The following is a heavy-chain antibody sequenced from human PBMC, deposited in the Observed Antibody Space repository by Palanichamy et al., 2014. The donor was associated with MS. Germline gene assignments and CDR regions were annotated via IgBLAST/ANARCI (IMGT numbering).Heavy chain of an antibody. Sequence: QAQLVQSGAEVKKPGSSVKVSCKASGDTFSTYAISWVRQAPGQGLEWMGDIIPIFGTPNYAQKFQGRVTLTADESTSTVNMELSSLRSADTAMYYCARGRIHYDILTGDYTPYNMDVWGQGTTVTVSS. CDR1: GDTFSTYA. D-gene: IGHD3-9*01. J-gene: IGHJ6*02. CDR3: ARGRIHYDILTGDYTPYNMDV. CDR2: IIPIFGTP. V-gene: IGHV1-69*01.